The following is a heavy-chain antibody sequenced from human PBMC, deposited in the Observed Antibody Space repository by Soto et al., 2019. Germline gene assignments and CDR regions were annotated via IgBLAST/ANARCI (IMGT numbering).Heavy chain of an antibody. CDR2: IIPKLGSA. V-gene: IGHV1-69*01. CDR3: ARGGDGYNFGGVY. CDR1: GGGNLRDYR. Sequence: QVHLVQSGAEVKEPGSSVKVSCKASGGGNLRDYRTTWVRRAPGQGLEWMGGIIPKLGSANYAQNFQGRVTVTADESTNTVYMELRSLRSDDTAVYYCARGGDGYNFGGVYWGQGTPVSVSS. D-gene: IGHD2-21*01. J-gene: IGHJ4*02.